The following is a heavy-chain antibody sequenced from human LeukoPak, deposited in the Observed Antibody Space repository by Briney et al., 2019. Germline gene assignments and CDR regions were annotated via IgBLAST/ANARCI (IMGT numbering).Heavy chain of an antibody. J-gene: IGHJ6*02. V-gene: IGHV3-23*01. CDR1: GFTFSSYA. Sequence: HRGGSLRLSCAASGFTFSSYAMSWVRPAPGRGLEWVSRISVIGGSTYYADSVRGRFTISRDNPNNTMYLQMNSLRAEDAAVYYCAAAYFGMDQYYYGMDVWGQGTMVTVSS. D-gene: IGHD3-16*01. CDR3: AAAYFGMDQYYYGMDV. CDR2: ISVIGGST.